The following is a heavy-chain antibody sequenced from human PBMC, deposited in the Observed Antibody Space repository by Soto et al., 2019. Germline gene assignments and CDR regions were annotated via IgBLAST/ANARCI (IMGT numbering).Heavy chain of an antibody. D-gene: IGHD2-2*01. Sequence: EVQLLESGGGLVQPGGSLRLSCAASGFTFSSNGMNWVRQAPGKGLEWVAGVSARGGDTAYADSVKGRFTISRDNSKNTLYLQMNSLSAEDTAVYYCAKVDCSSTSCPGNYYYYYCMDVWGQGTTVTVSS. J-gene: IGHJ6*02. CDR1: GFTFSSNG. CDR3: AKVDCSSTSCPGNYYYYYCMDV. V-gene: IGHV3-23*01. CDR2: VSARGGDT.